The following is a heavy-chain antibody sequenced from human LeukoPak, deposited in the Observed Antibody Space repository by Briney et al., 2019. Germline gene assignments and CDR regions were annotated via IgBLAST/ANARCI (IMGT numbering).Heavy chain of an antibody. CDR1: GYTFTSYD. CDR2: MNPNSGNT. Sequence: ASVKVSCKASGYTFTSYDINWVRQATGQWLEWMGWMNPNSGNTGYAQKFQGRVTITRNTSISTAYMELSSLRSEDTAVYYCARGIRFLEWSPKHYYYMDVWGKGTTVTVSS. V-gene: IGHV1-8*03. CDR3: ARGIRFLEWSPKHYYYMDV. D-gene: IGHD3-3*01. J-gene: IGHJ6*03.